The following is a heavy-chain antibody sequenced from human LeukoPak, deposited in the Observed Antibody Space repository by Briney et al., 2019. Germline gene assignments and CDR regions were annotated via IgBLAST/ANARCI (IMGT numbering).Heavy chain of an antibody. CDR3: TTSLSSGYYIDY. J-gene: IGHJ4*02. D-gene: IGHD3-22*01. Sequence: PGGSLRLSCAASGFTFSNAWMSWVRQAPGKGLEWVGRIKSKTDGGTTDYAAPVKGRFTISRDESKNTLYLQMNSLKTEDTAVYYCTTSLSSGYYIDYWGQGTLVTVSS. CDR1: GFTFSNAW. CDR2: IKSKTDGGTT. V-gene: IGHV3-15*01.